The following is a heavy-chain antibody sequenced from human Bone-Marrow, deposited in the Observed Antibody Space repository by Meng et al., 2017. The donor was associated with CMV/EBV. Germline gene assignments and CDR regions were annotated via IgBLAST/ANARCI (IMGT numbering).Heavy chain of an antibody. CDR3: ARLAGYKRNFDY. Sequence: KVSCKASGGTFSSYAISWVRQMPGKGLEWMGIIYPGDSDTRYSPSFQGQVTISADKSISTAYLQWSSLKASDTAMYYCARLAGYKRNFDYWGQGTLVTVSS. J-gene: IGHJ4*02. V-gene: IGHV5-51*01. CDR2: IYPGDSDT. CDR1: GGTFSSYA. D-gene: IGHD1-14*01.